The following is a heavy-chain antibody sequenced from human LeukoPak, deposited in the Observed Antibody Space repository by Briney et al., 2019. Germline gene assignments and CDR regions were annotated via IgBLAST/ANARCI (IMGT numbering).Heavy chain of an antibody. Sequence: SQTLSLTCTVSGGSISSGGYYWSWIRQPPGKGLEWIGEINHSGSTNYNPSLKSRVTISVDTSKNQFSLKLSSVTAADTAVYYCARSRDYYGSGSYYGYWGQGTLVTVSS. J-gene: IGHJ4*02. CDR3: ARSRDYYGSGSYYGY. V-gene: IGHV4-30-2*01. D-gene: IGHD3-10*01. CDR2: INHSGST. CDR1: GGSISSGGYY.